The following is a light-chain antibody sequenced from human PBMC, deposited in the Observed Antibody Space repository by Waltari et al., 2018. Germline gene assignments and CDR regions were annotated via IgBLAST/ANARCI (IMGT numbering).Light chain of an antibody. CDR1: EDISTW. J-gene: IGKJ4*01. CDR3: QQAKSFPLT. V-gene: IGKV1D-12*01. CDR2: TAS. Sequence: DIQLTQSPSSVSASVGSSVTISCRASEDISTWLAWYQQKPGKVPKLLIYTASSLQSGVPSRFRGSGSGTDFTLTISSLQPEDFATYYCQQAKSFPLTFGGGTKVEIK.